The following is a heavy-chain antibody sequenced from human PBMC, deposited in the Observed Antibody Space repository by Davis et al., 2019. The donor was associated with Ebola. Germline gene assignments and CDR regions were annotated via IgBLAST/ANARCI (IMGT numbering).Heavy chain of an antibody. V-gene: IGHV4-59*08. CDR3: ARSLGGAAFDY. Sequence: PSETLSLTCTVSGGSISSYYWSWIRQPPGKGLEWIGYIYYSGSTNYNPSLKSRVTISVDTSKNQFSLKLSSVTAADTAVYYCARSLGGAAFDYWGQGTLVTVSS. J-gene: IGHJ4*02. CDR1: GGSISSYY. CDR2: IYYSGST. D-gene: IGHD2-15*01.